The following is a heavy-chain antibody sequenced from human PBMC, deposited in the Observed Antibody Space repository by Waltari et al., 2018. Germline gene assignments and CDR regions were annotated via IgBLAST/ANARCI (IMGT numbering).Heavy chain of an antibody. CDR1: GFTFSSFA. CDR2: ISDSGRGT. V-gene: IGHV3-23*04. J-gene: IGHJ4*02. Sequence: EVQLVESGGGLVQPGGSLRLSCTASGFTFSSFAMSWVRQAPGRGWEWLSAISDSGRGTNCAVAGRDRFAISRDNSKNTLYLQMNTLRPEDTAVYYCVKDADSSGHGAGWWGQGTLVTVSS. CDR3: VKDADSSGHGAGW. D-gene: IGHD3-22*01.